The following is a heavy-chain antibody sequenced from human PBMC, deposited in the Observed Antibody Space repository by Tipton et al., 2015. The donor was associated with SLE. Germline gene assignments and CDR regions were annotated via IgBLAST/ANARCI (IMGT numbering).Heavy chain of an antibody. Sequence: SLRLSCSASGFTFSNHEMNWVRQAPGKGLEWVSYISDTGSLVSYADSVKGRFTISRDNAKNSLYLQLTSLRVEDSAVYHCARDDTTDSSGMNAFDLWGRGTVVTVSS. CDR1: GFTFSNHE. D-gene: IGHD1-26*01. CDR3: ARDDTTDSSGMNAFDL. J-gene: IGHJ3*01. V-gene: IGHV3-48*03. CDR2: ISDTGSLV.